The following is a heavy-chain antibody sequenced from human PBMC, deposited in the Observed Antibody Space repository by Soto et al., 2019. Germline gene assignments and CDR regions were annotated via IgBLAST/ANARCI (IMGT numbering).Heavy chain of an antibody. J-gene: IGHJ4*02. CDR3: ARVIPPALFDY. V-gene: IGHV4-30-4*02. CDR1: GGSISSGDYY. D-gene: IGHD3-16*01. Sequence: SETLSLTCTVSGGSISSGDYYWSWIRQPPGKGLEWIGYIYYSGSTYYNPSLKSRVTISVDTSKNQFSLKLSSVTAADTAVYYCARVIPPALFDYWGQGTLVTVSS. CDR2: IYYSGST.